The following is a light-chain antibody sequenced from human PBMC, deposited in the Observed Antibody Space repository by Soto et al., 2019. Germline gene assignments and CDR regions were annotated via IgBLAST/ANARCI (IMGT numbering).Light chain of an antibody. J-gene: IGLJ1*01. Sequence: QSVLTQPPSVSGAPGQRVTISCTGSGSNIGGYAVNWYQQLPGRAPKLLIYADRDRPSGVPDRFSGSKSGTSASLAITGLQAEDEADYYCQSHDSSLSGFYVFGTGTKLTVL. CDR3: QSHDSSLSGFYV. CDR1: GSNIGGYA. CDR2: ADR. V-gene: IGLV1-40*01.